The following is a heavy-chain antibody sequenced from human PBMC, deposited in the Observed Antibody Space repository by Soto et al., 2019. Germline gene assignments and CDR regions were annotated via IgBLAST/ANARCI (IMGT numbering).Heavy chain of an antibody. CDR3: ARGYCTNGVCYTEGGSYFDL. CDR2: IYSGGTT. J-gene: IGHJ2*01. D-gene: IGHD2-8*01. Sequence: EVQLVESGGGLIQPGGSLRLSCAASGFTVSSNYMSWVRQAPGKGLEWVSVIYSGGTTYYADSVKDRFTISRDNSKNTLDIQMNSLRAEDTAVYYCARGYCTNGVCYTEGGSYFDLWGRGTLVTVSS. CDR1: GFTVSSNY. V-gene: IGHV3-53*01.